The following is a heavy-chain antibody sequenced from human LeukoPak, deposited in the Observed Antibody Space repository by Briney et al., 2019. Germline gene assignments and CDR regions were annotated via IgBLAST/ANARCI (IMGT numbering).Heavy chain of an antibody. CDR2: IYYSGST. CDR1: GGSISSGDYY. Sequence: SETLSLTCTVSGGSISSGDYYWSWIRQPPGKGLEWIGCIYYSGSTYYNPSLKSRVTISVDTSKNQFSLKLSSVTAADTAVYYCAVEMATNRAFDIWGQGTMVTVSS. V-gene: IGHV4-30-4*08. D-gene: IGHD5-24*01. J-gene: IGHJ3*02. CDR3: AVEMATNRAFDI.